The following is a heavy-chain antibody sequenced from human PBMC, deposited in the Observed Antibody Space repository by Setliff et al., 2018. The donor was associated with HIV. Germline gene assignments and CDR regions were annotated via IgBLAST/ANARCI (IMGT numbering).Heavy chain of an antibody. CDR3: ARDDHYYDSGSFYSDWYFDL. CDR2: IIPIFGST. CDR1: GGTFSNYA. V-gene: IGHV1-69*13. D-gene: IGHD3-10*01. J-gene: IGHJ2*01. Sequence: SVTVSCKASGGTFSNYAISWVRQAPGQGLEWMGGIIPIFGSTKYAQKFQDRVIITADESTHTADMELSSLRSEDTVVYYCARDDHYYDSGSFYSDWYFDLWGRGTLVTVSS.